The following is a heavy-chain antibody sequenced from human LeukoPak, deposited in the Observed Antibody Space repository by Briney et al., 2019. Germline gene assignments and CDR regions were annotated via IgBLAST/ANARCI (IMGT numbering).Heavy chain of an antibody. J-gene: IGHJ5*02. CDR1: GESFSGYY. V-gene: IGHV4-59*01. D-gene: IGHD5-18*01. CDR2: IYYSGST. Sequence: PSETLSLTCAVYGESFSGYYWSWIRQPPGKGLEWIGYIYYSGSTNYNPSLKSRVTISVDTSKNQFSLKLSSVTAADTAVYYCARVQLRWFDPWGQGTLVTVSS. CDR3: ARVQLRWFDP.